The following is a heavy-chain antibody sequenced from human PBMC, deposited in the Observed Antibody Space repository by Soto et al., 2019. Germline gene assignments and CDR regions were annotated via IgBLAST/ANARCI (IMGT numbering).Heavy chain of an antibody. J-gene: IGHJ4*02. D-gene: IGHD6-19*01. CDR3: AKGSSGWYERFDY. Sequence: GGSLRLSCAASGFSFSSYAMSWVRQAPGKGLEWVSTISGSGGSTYYADSVKGRFTISRDNSKNTLYLQMNSLRAEDTAVYYCAKGSSGWYERFDYWGQGTLVTVSS. CDR2: ISGSGGST. CDR1: GFSFSSYA. V-gene: IGHV3-23*01.